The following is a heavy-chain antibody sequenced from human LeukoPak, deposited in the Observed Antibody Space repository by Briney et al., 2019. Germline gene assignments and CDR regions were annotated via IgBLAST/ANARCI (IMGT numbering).Heavy chain of an antibody. J-gene: IGHJ4*02. D-gene: IGHD3-10*01. CDR1: GGSISGYY. CDR2: IYYSGDS. Sequence: ASETLSLTCTVSGGSISGYYWSWIRQPPGKGLEWIGSIYYSGDSYYNPSLKSRVTTSVDTSKSQFSLKLSSVTAADTAVYYCARGGVGTMVRGVKTPSPIDYWGQGTLVTVSS. CDR3: ARGGVGTMVRGVKTPSPIDY. V-gene: IGHV4-59*12.